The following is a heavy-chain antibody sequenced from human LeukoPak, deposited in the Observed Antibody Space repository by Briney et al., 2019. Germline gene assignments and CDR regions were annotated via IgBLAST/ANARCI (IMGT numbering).Heavy chain of an antibody. V-gene: IGHV3-15*01. J-gene: IGHJ4*02. CDR3: TTDLSTQSGELY. Sequence: MSGGSLRLSCAASGFSFRNAWMSWVRQATGKGLEWVGRIKSKTDGGTTDYAAPVKGRFTISRDDSKNTLYLQMNSLKTDDTAVYYCTTDLSTQSGELYWGQGTLVTVSS. D-gene: IGHD3-10*01. CDR2: IKSKTDGGTT. CDR1: GFSFRNAW.